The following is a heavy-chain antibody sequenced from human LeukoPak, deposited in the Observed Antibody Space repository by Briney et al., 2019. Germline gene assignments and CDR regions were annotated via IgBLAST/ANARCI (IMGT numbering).Heavy chain of an antibody. CDR3: ARVTTNFDY. D-gene: IGHD4-11*01. CDR1: GYTFTSYY. J-gene: IGHJ4*02. CDR2: INPNDGST. Sequence: ASVKVSCKASGYTFTSYYMHWVRQAPGQGLEWMGVINPNDGSTDYAQKFQGRVTMTRDTSTSTVYMELSSLRSEDTAVYYCARVTTNFDYWGQGTLVTVSS. V-gene: IGHV1-46*01.